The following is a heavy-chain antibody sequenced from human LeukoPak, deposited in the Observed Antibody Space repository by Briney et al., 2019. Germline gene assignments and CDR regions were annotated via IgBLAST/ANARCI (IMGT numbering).Heavy chain of an antibody. D-gene: IGHD1-1*01. J-gene: IGHJ4*02. CDR2: ISSGGSTI. CDR1: GFTFSSYE. Sequence: GGSLRLSCAASGFTFSSYEMNWVRQAPGKGLEWVSYISSGGSTIYYADAVKGRFTISRDNAKNPLYLQMNSLRAEDTAVYYCARDRGNVSPTLDYWGQGTLVTVSS. V-gene: IGHV3-48*03. CDR3: ARDRGNVSPTLDY.